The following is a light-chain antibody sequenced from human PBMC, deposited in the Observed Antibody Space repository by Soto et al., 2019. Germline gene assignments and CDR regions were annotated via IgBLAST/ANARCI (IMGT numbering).Light chain of an antibody. V-gene: IGLV2-14*02. CDR2: ERT. CDR3: SSYTTSSSYV. CDR1: SSDFGTYNL. Sequence: QSVLNQPASVSGTPGQSITMSCTGTSSDFGTYNLVSWYQHHPGKVPKLIIYERTKRPSGISDRFSGSKSGNTASLTISGLQAEDEADYYCSSYTTSSSYVFGADTKVTVL. J-gene: IGLJ1*01.